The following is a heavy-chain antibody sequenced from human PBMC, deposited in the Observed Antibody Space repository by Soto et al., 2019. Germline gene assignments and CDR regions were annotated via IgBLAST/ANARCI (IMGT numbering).Heavy chain of an antibody. V-gene: IGHV3-30*04. Sequence: RLSCTASRFTFSSSALHWVRQAPGKGLEWVAVLSFDGSNKYYADSVRRRFTISRDNSKNTLYLQMSSLRAEDTALYYCTRDYYGSGRLARMDVWGRGTTVTVSS. CDR1: RFTFSSSA. CDR2: LSFDGSNK. J-gene: IGHJ6*02. CDR3: TRDYYGSGRLARMDV. D-gene: IGHD3-10*01.